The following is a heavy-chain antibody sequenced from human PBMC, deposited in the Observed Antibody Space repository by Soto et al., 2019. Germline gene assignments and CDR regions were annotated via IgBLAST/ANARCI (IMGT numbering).Heavy chain of an antibody. CDR3: AKLGYCSSTSCYSRDYYFDY. CDR2: ISGSGIST. CDR1: GFTFSSYA. D-gene: IGHD2-2*01. V-gene: IGHV3-23*01. Sequence: LRLSCVASGFTFSSYAMSWVRQAPGKGLEWVSAISGSGISTYYADSVKGRFTISRDNSKNTLYLQMNSLRAEDTAVYYCAKLGYCSSTSCYSRDYYFDYWGQGTLVTVSS. J-gene: IGHJ4*02.